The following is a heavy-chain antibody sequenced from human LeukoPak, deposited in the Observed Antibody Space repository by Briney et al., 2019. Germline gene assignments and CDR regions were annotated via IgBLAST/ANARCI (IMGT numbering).Heavy chain of an antibody. Sequence: GGSLRLSCAASGLTVSSNCMSWVRQAPGKGLEWVSFIYSGGNTYYADSVKGRFTISRDNSKNTLYLQMNSLRAEDTAVYYCARGIAVAYFDYWGQGTLVTVSS. CDR2: IYSGGNT. CDR3: ARGIAVAYFDY. J-gene: IGHJ4*02. D-gene: IGHD6-19*01. CDR1: GLTVSSNC. V-gene: IGHV3-53*05.